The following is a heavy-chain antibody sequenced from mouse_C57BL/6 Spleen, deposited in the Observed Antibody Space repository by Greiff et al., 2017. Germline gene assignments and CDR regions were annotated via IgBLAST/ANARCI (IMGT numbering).Heavy chain of an antibody. CDR1: GSAFSSSW. J-gene: IGHJ3*01. D-gene: IGHD4-1*01. Sequence: QVQLQQSGPELVKPGASVKISCKASGSAFSSSWMNWVKQRPGKGLEWIGRLYPGDGDTNYNGKFKVKATLTADKSSSTAYMQLRSLTSEDSAVYFCARGELGPWFAYWGQGTLVTVSA. CDR3: ARGELGPWFAY. V-gene: IGHV1-82*01. CDR2: LYPGDGDT.